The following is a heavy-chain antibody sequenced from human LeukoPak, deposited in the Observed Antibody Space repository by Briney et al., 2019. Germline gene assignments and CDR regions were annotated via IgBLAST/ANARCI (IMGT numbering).Heavy chain of an antibody. Sequence: GGSLRLSCAASGFTFSSYAMSWVRQAPGKGLEWVSAISGSGGSTYYADSVKGRFTISRDNAKNSLYLQMNSLRAEDTAVYYCATRGHSSSWYYFDYWGQGTLVTVSS. CDR2: ISGSGGST. J-gene: IGHJ4*02. D-gene: IGHD6-13*01. CDR1: GFTFSSYA. V-gene: IGHV3-23*01. CDR3: ATRGHSSSWYYFDY.